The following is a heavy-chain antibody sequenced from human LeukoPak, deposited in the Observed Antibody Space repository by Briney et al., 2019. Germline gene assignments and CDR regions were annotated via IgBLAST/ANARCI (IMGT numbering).Heavy chain of an antibody. CDR1: GFTVSTNC. J-gene: IGHJ4*02. Sequence: GGSLRLSCAASGFTVSTNCMTWVRQAPGKGLEWVSTIYSGGATYYADSVMGRFTISRHNSRNTLYLQMNSLRAEDTAVYYCARVDTVMAYYFDLWGQGTLVTVSS. V-gene: IGHV3-53*04. CDR2: IYSGGAT. CDR3: ARVDTVMAYYFDL. D-gene: IGHD5-18*01.